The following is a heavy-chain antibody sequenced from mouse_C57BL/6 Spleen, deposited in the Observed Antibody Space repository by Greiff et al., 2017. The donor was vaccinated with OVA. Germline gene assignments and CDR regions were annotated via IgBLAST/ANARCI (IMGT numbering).Heavy chain of an antibody. CDR1: GYSITSGYY. CDR3: ARGAIMDY. V-gene: IGHV3-6*01. CDR2: ISYDGSN. Sequence: DVQLVESGPGLVKPSQSLSLTCSVTGYSITSGYYWNWIRQFPGNKLEWMGYISYDGSNNYNPSLKNRISITRDTSKNQFFLKLNSVTTEDTATYYCARGAIMDYWGQGTSVTVSS. J-gene: IGHJ4*01.